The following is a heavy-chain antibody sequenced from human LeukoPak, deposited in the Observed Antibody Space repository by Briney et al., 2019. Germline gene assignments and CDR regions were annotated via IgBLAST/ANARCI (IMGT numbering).Heavy chain of an antibody. CDR2: INGGNGNT. Sequence: ASVKVSCKASGYTFTSYVIHWVRQAPGQSLEWMGWINGGNGNTSYSQTFQGRVTLTRDTSANPAYMEQSSLRSEDTAVYYCAKDKWVTTDGMHVWGRKTTVTVPS. CDR3: AKDKWVTTDGMHV. J-gene: IGHJ6*04. D-gene: IGHD4-17*01. CDR1: GYTFTSYV. V-gene: IGHV1-3*01.